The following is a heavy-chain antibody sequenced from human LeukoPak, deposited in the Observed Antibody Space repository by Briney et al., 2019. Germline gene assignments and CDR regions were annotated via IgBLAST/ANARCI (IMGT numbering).Heavy chain of an antibody. CDR1: GFTFSSYW. CDR3: AREGAPIVGATGDAFDI. CDR2: IKQDGSEK. D-gene: IGHD1-26*01. J-gene: IGHJ3*02. V-gene: IGHV3-7*01. Sequence: PGGSLRLSCAASGFTFSSYWMSWVRQAPGKGLEWVANIKQDGSEKYYVDSVKGRFTISRDNAKNSLYLQMNSLGAEDTAVYYCAREGAPIVGATGDAFDIWGQGTMVTVSS.